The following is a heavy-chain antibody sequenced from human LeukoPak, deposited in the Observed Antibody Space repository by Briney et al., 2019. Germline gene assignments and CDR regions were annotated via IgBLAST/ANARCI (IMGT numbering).Heavy chain of an antibody. Sequence: QPGGSLRLSCAASGFTCSSYAMRWVRQAPGKVLEWVSAISGSGGSTYYADSVKGRFTISRDNSKNTLYLQMNSLRAEDTAVYYCAKGSDNFDYWGQGTLVTVSS. CDR1: GFTCSSYA. CDR2: ISGSGGST. V-gene: IGHV3-23*01. CDR3: AKGSDNFDY. J-gene: IGHJ4*02. D-gene: IGHD1-26*01.